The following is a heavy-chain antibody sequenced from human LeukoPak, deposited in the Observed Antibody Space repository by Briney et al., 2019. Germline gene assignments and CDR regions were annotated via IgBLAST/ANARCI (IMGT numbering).Heavy chain of an antibody. CDR1: GFTFSSYS. D-gene: IGHD3-10*01. Sequence: PGGSLRLSCAASGFTFSSYSMNWVRQAPGKGLEWVSSISSSSSYIYYADPVKGRFTISRDNAKNSLYLQMNSLRAEDTAVYYCAKDNAYYYADYWGQGTLVTVSS. V-gene: IGHV3-21*01. CDR2: ISSSSSYI. J-gene: IGHJ4*02. CDR3: AKDNAYYYADY.